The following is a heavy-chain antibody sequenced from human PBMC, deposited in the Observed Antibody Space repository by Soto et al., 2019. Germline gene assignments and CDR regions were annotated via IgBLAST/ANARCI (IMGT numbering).Heavy chain of an antibody. Sequence: GGSLRLSCAAPGFTFSSYGMHWVRQAPGKGLEWVAVIWYDGSNKYYADSVKGRFTISRDNSKNTLYLQMNSLRAEDTAVYYCARQEYYDFPLDYWGQGTLVTVSS. CDR1: GFTFSSYG. J-gene: IGHJ4*02. CDR3: ARQEYYDFPLDY. V-gene: IGHV3-33*01. D-gene: IGHD3-3*01. CDR2: IWYDGSNK.